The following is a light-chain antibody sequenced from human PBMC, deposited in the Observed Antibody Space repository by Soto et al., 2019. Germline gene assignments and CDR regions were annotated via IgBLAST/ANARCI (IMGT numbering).Light chain of an antibody. J-gene: IGLJ1*01. Sequence: QSVLTQPPSASGSPGQSVTISCTGTSSDVGGYNCVSWYQQHPGKAPKLMIYEVSKRPSGVPDRFSGSKSGNTASLTVSGLQAEDEADYYCSSYAGSNNFVVFGTGTKVTVL. CDR2: EVS. CDR3: SSYAGSNNFVV. CDR1: SSDVGGYNC. V-gene: IGLV2-8*01.